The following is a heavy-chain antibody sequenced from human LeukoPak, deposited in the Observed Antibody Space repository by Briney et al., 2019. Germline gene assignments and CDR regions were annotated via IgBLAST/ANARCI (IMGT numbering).Heavy chain of an antibody. CDR2: ISSSSSYI. V-gene: IGHV3-21*04. Sequence: PGGSLRLSCAASGFTFSSYSMNWARQAPGKGLEWVSSISSSSSYIYYADSVKGRFTISRDNSKNTLYLQMNSLRAEDTAVYYCAKNTNRDYAHPFFFDYWGQGTLITVSS. CDR1: GFTFSSYS. CDR3: AKNTNRDYAHPFFFDY. D-gene: IGHD3-3*02. J-gene: IGHJ4*02.